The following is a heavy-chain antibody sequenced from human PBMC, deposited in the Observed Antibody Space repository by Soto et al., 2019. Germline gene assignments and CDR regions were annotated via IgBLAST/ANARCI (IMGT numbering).Heavy chain of an antibody. CDR2: ISYDGSNK. D-gene: IGHD3-10*01. CDR1: GFTFSSYG. CDR3: AKDREVLLWFGESLGMDV. J-gene: IGHJ6*01. Sequence: QVQLVESGGGVVQPGRSLRLSCAASGFTFSSYGMHWVRQAPGKGLEWVAVISYDGSNKYYADSVKGRFTISRDNSKNTLYLQMNSLRAEDTAVYYCAKDREVLLWFGESLGMDVW. V-gene: IGHV3-30*18.